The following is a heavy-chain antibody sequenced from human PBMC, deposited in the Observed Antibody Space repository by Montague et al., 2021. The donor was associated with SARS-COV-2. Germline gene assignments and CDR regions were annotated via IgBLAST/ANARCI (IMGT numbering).Heavy chain of an antibody. CDR1: GGSISSSNYY. CDR3: ARDQWYGHCFDP. CDR2: IYYSGSS. D-gene: IGHD2-15*01. Sequence: ETLSLTCTVSGGSISSSNYYWGWIRQPPGKGLEWIGSIYYSGSSYYNPSLKSRAAISVDTSKNQFSLKLSSVTAADTAVFYCARDQWYGHCFDPWGQGTLVTVSS. J-gene: IGHJ5*02. V-gene: IGHV4-39*07.